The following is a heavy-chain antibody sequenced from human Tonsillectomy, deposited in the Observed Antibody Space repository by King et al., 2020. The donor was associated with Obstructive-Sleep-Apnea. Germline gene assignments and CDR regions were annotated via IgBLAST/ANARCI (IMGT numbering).Heavy chain of an antibody. CDR1: GFTFSSFR. CDR3: ARGGGSGSIDY. CDR2: INRDGSTT. V-gene: IGHV3-74*02. D-gene: IGHD5-18*01. Sequence: QLVQSGGGLVQPGGSLRLSCAASGFTFSSFRMYWVRQTPGKGLVWVSRINRDGSTTTYADSVKGRITISRDNAQNTLYLQMNSLRAEDTAVYFCARGGGSGSIDYWGQGTLVTVSS. J-gene: IGHJ4*02.